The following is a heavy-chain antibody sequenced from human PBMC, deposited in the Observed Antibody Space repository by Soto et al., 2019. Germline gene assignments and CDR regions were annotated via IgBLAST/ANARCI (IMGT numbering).Heavy chain of an antibody. V-gene: IGHV3-48*03. CDR1: GFTFSSYE. CDR2: ISSSGSTI. Sequence: GGSLRLFCAASGFTFSSYEMNWVRQAPGKGLEWVSYISSSGSTIYYADSVKGRFTISRDNAKNSLYLQMNSLRAEDTAVYYCAREDVSSSCPFDYWGQGTLVTVSS. J-gene: IGHJ4*02. D-gene: IGHD6-13*01. CDR3: AREDVSSSCPFDY.